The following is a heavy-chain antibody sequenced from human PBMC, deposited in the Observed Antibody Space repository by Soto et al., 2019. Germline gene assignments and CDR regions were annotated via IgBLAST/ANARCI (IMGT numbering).Heavy chain of an antibody. Sequence: SVKVSCKASGGTFSSYTISWVRQAPGQGLEWMGRIIPILGIANYAQKFQGRVTITADKSTSTAYMELSSLRSEDTAVYYCARDYYGSGSYYRGTHYYXYYGMDVWGQ. CDR1: GGTFSSYT. J-gene: IGHJ6*02. CDR2: IIPILGIA. V-gene: IGHV1-69*04. CDR3: ARDYYGSGSYYRGTHYYXYYGMDV. D-gene: IGHD3-10*01.